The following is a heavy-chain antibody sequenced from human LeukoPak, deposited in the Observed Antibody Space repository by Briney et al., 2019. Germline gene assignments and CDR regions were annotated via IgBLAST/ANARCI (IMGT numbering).Heavy chain of an antibody. Sequence: SQTLSLTCTVSGDSIDSASYYWSWIRQPPGKGLQWIGRIYTTGRTNYNPSLRSRVTISLDTSKNQFSLRLSSVTAADTALYYCARVSRSGTYYAHFFDYWGQGTLVTVSS. CDR1: GDSIDSASYY. CDR2: IYTTGRT. D-gene: IGHD1-26*01. V-gene: IGHV4-61*02. CDR3: ARVSRSGTYYAHFFDY. J-gene: IGHJ4*02.